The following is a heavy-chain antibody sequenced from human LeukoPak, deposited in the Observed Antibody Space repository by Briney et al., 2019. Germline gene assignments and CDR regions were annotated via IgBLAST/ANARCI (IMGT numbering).Heavy chain of an antibody. Sequence: GGSLRLSCAASGFTFSCYEMNWVRQAPGKGLEWVSYISSSGSTIYYADSVKGRFTISRDNAKNSLYLQMNSLRAEDTAVYYCARGRRGYYGSGSYTFDPWGQGTLVTVSS. J-gene: IGHJ5*02. CDR3: ARGRRGYYGSGSYTFDP. V-gene: IGHV3-48*03. D-gene: IGHD3-10*01. CDR1: GFTFSCYE. CDR2: ISSSGSTI.